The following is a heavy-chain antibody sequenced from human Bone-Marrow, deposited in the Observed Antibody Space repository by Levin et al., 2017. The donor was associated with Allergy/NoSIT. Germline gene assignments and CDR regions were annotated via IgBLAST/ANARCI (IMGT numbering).Heavy chain of an antibody. CDR1: GFSFGGST. Sequence: SGGSLRLSCAASGFSFGGSTMHWVRQAFGKGLEWVGRIRSNTNSYATTYAASVKGRFTISRDDSKNTAYLQMDSLKTEDTAVYYCNVGSDSGYYHDYWGRGTLVTVSS. CDR3: NVGSDSGYYHDY. CDR2: IRSNTNSYAT. V-gene: IGHV3-73*01. J-gene: IGHJ4*02. D-gene: IGHD3-10*01.